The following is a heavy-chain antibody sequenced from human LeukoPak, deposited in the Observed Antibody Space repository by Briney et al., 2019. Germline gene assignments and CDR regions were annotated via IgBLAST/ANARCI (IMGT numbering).Heavy chain of an antibody. Sequence: ASVKVSCKASGYTFTGYYMHWVRQAPGQGLEWMGWINPNSGGTNYAQKFQGRVTMTRDTSTSTVYMELSSLRSEDTAVYYCARDYSYYYDSSGYPLFDYWGQGTLVTVSS. CDR2: INPNSGGT. CDR1: GYTFTGYY. V-gene: IGHV1-2*02. D-gene: IGHD3-22*01. J-gene: IGHJ4*02. CDR3: ARDYSYYYDSSGYPLFDY.